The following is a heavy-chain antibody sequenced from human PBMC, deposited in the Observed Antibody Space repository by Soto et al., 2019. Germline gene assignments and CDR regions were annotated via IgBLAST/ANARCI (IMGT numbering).Heavy chain of an antibody. CDR3: ARGGSCFRLRDYYYYLMDF. D-gene: IGHD3-16*01. J-gene: IGHJ6*03. Sequence: PSETPSLTFTVSGGSISSYYWSWNRQPPGKGLEGVGDINYSGSTNHNPSLKSRVTISVDTSKNQFSLKLSSVTAADTAVYYCARGGSCFRLRDYYYYLMDFWGKGTTVTVSS. CDR1: GGSISSYY. V-gene: IGHV4-59*12. CDR2: INYSGST.